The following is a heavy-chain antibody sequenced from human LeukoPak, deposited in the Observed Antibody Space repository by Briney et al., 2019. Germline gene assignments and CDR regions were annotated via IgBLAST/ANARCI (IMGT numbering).Heavy chain of an antibody. J-gene: IGHJ4*02. V-gene: IGHV3-23*01. D-gene: IGHD6-13*01. CDR2: ISGSGGST. CDR1: GFTFSSYA. Sequence: HSGGSLRLSCAASGFTFSSYAMSWVRQAPGKGLEWVSAISGSGGSTYYADSVKGRFTISRDNSKNTLYLQMNSLRAEDTAVYYCAKDVGAAAVTGNYWGQGTLVTVSS. CDR3: AKDVGAAAVTGNY.